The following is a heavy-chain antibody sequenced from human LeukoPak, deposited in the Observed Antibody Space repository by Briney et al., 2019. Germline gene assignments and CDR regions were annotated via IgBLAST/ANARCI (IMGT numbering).Heavy chain of an antibody. D-gene: IGHD3-22*01. V-gene: IGHV3-30*18. Sequence: PGGSLRLSCAASGFTFSSYSMNWVRQAPGKGLEWVSVVSYDGSNKYYADSVKGRFTISRDNSKNTLYLQMNSLRSEDTAVYYCAKARDDSSGQHFDYWGQGTLVTVSS. J-gene: IGHJ4*02. CDR2: VSYDGSNK. CDR3: AKARDDSSGQHFDY. CDR1: GFTFSSYS.